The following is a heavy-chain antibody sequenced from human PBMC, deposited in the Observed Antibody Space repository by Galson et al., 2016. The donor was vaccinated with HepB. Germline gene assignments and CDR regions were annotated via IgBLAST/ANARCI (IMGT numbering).Heavy chain of an antibody. CDR2: IQPAGGET. CDR3: VRDDDSWRH. J-gene: IGHJ4*02. CDR1: GFRFSDYW. V-gene: IGHV3-7*03. D-gene: IGHD3-16*01. Sequence: SLRLSCAASGFRFSDYWMAWVRQPPGKGLEWVANIQPAGGETYYVGSVEGRFTITRDNTKNSLFLHLRGLRAEDTAMDYCVRDDDSWRHWGQGTQVAVSS.